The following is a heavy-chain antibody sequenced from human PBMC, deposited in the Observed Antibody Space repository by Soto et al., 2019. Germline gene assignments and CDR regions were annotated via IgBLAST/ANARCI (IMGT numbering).Heavy chain of an antibody. Sequence: SETLSLTCTVSGGSISSGDYYWSWIRQPPRKGLEWIGYIYYSGSTYYNPSLKSRVTISVDTSKNQFSLKLSSVTAADTAVYYCAKAPHYYDSSGYPHPFDYWGQGTLVTVSS. CDR1: GGSISSGDYY. D-gene: IGHD3-22*01. CDR3: AKAPHYYDSSGYPHPFDY. V-gene: IGHV4-30-4*01. J-gene: IGHJ4*02. CDR2: IYYSGST.